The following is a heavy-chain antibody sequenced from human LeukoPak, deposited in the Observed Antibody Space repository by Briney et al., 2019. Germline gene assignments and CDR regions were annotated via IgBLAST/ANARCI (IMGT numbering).Heavy chain of an antibody. D-gene: IGHD3-22*01. J-gene: IGHJ3*02. CDR1: GFTFSSYG. CDR2: IRYDGSNK. Sequence: GGSLRLSCAASGFTFSSYGMHWVRQAPGKGLEWVSFIRYDGSNKYYADSVKGRFTISRDNSKNTLYLQTNSLRAQDTAVYYCARDFRSYYDSSGYAAFDIWGQGTMVTVSS. V-gene: IGHV3-30*02. CDR3: ARDFRSYYDSSGYAAFDI.